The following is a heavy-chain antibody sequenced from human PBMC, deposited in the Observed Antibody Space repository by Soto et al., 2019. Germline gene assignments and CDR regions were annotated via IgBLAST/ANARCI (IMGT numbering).Heavy chain of an antibody. Sequence: WGSLRVSCATSGFTFSSYGMHWVRQAPGKGLEWVAVIWYDGSNKYYADSVKGRFTISRDNSKNTLYLQMNSLRAEDTAVYYCARDRQYSSSWLDYWGQGTRVTVSS. D-gene: IGHD6-13*01. CDR2: IWYDGSNK. CDR3: ARDRQYSSSWLDY. V-gene: IGHV3-33*01. J-gene: IGHJ4*02. CDR1: GFTFSSYG.